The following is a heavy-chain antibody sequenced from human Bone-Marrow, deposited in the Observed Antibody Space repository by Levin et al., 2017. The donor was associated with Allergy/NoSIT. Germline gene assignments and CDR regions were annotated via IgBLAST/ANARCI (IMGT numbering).Heavy chain of an antibody. D-gene: IGHD3-10*01. CDR1: GFIFRTYA. V-gene: IGHV3-30*04. Sequence: GGSLRLSCAASGFIFRTYAMHWVRQAPGKGLEWVAIISYDGTKIAYRDSVKGRFTISRDNSKNTLYLQMNSLRPEDTAVYYCARRDYYGSGRPWAGMDVWGPGTTVTVSS. CDR2: ISYDGTKI. J-gene: IGHJ6*02. CDR3: ARRDYYGSGRPWAGMDV.